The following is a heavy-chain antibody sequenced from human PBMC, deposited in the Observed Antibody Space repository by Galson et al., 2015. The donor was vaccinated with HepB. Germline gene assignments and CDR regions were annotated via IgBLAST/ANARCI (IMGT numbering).Heavy chain of an antibody. CDR3: ARDSSRGYYDSSGYYPTDY. V-gene: IGHV1-2*02. J-gene: IGHJ4*02. Sequence: SVKVSCKASGYTFTGYYMHWVRQAPGQGLEWMGWINPNSGGTNYAQKFQGRVTMTRDTSISTAYMELSRLRSDDTAVYYCARDSSRGYYDSSGYYPTDYWGQGTLVTVSS. CDR2: INPNSGGT. CDR1: GYTFTGYY. D-gene: IGHD3-22*01.